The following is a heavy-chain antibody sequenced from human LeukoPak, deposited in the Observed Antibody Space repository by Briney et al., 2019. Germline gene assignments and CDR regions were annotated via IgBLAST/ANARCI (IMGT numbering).Heavy chain of an antibody. D-gene: IGHD3-3*01. CDR1: GYTFTGYY. CDR2: INPNSGGT. V-gene: IGHV1-2*02. CDR3: ARGLGLRFYDAFDI. J-gene: IGHJ3*02. Sequence: GASVKVSCKASGYTFTGYYMHWVRQAPGQGLEWMGWINPNSGGTNYAQKFQGRVTMTRDTSISTAYMELSRLRSDDTAVYYCARGLGLRFYDAFDIWGQGTMVTVSS.